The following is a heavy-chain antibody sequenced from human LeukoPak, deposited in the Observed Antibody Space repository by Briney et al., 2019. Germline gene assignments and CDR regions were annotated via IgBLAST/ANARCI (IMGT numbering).Heavy chain of an antibody. Sequence: PSETLSLTCTVSGGSISSSSYYWGWIRQPPGKGLEWIGSIYYSGSTYYNPSLKSRVTISVDTSKNQFSLKLSSVTAADTAVYYCARDKYYDYVWGSYRPDYWGQGTLVTVSS. D-gene: IGHD3-16*02. V-gene: IGHV4-39*02. CDR1: GGSISSSSYY. CDR2: IYYSGST. J-gene: IGHJ4*02. CDR3: ARDKYYDYVWGSYRPDY.